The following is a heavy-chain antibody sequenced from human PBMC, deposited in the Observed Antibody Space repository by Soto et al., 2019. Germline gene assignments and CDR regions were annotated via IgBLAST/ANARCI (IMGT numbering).Heavy chain of an antibody. V-gene: IGHV4-31*03. J-gene: IGHJ4*02. CDR1: GGSISSGGYY. D-gene: IGHD1-7*01. Sequence: PSETLSLTCTVSGGSISSGGYYWSWIRQHPGKGLEWIGYIYYSGSTYYNPSLKSRVTISVDTSKNQFSMKLSPVTAADTAVYYWARGGITGTTYGVDYWGQGTLVTVSS. CDR3: ARGGITGTTYGVDY. CDR2: IYYSGST.